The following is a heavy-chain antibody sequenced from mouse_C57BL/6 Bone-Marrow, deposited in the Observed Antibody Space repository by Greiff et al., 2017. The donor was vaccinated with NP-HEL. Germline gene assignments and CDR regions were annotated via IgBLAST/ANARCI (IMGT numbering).Heavy chain of an antibody. Sequence: QVQLKQSGPELVKPGASVKISCKASGYAFSSSWMNWVKQRPGKGLEWIGRIYPGDGDTNYNGKFKGKATLTADKSSSTAYMQLSSLTSEDSAVYFCARSYSHSCSDYWGQGTSVTVSS. D-gene: IGHD2-12*01. V-gene: IGHV1-82*01. J-gene: IGHJ4*01. CDR2: IYPGDGDT. CDR1: GYAFSSSW. CDR3: ARSYSHSCSDY.